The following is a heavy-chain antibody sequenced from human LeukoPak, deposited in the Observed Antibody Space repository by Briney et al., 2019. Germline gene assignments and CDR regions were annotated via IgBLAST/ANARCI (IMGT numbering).Heavy chain of an antibody. J-gene: IGHJ5*02. CDR2: ISAYNGNT. D-gene: IGHD6-19*01. Sequence: ASVKVSCKASGYTFTNYGISWVRQAPGQGLEWMGWISAYNGNTNYAQELQGRVTMTTDTSTRTAYLGLRSLRSDDTAVYYCARGGGLVPGTWFDPWGQGTLVTVSS. CDR1: GYTFTNYG. V-gene: IGHV1-18*01. CDR3: ARGGGLVPGTWFDP.